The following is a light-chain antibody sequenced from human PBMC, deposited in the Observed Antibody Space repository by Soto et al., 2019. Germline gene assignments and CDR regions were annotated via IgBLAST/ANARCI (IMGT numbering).Light chain of an antibody. J-gene: IGKJ1*01. V-gene: IGKV4-1*01. Sequence: IVMTQCPDSRWVSLGWMATITFKCSHIVLYSSNNKNYLAWYQQKPGQPPKLLIYWASTRESGVPDRFSGSGSGTDFTLTISSLQAEDVAVYYCQQYYSTSWTFGQGTKVDIK. CDR1: HIVLYSSNNKNY. CDR3: QQYYSTSWT. CDR2: WAS.